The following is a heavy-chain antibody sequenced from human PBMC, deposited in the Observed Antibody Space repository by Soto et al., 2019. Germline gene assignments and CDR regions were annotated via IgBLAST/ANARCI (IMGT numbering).Heavy chain of an antibody. CDR3: ARGDFLAALHGMDV. D-gene: IGHD6-6*01. CDR2: IYYSGST. Sequence: QVQLQESGPGLVKPSQTLSLTCTVSGGSISSGDYYWSWIRQPPGKGLEWIGYIYYSGSTYYNPSLKSRVTISVDTSKDQFSLKVSSVTAADTAVYYCARGDFLAALHGMDVWGQGTTVTVSS. V-gene: IGHV4-30-4*01. J-gene: IGHJ6*02. CDR1: GGSISSGDYY.